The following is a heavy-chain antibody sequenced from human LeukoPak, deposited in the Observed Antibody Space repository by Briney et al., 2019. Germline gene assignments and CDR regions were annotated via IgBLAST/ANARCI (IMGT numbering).Heavy chain of an antibody. CDR2: ISWNSGSI. CDR1: GFTFDDYA. D-gene: IGHD3-10*01. V-gene: IGHV3-9*01. J-gene: IGHJ4*02. Sequence: GGSLRLSCAASGFTFDDYAMHWVRQAPGKGLEWVSGISWNSGSIGYADSVKGRFTISRDNAKNSLYLPMNSLRAEDTALYYCAKDISAMVRGAAFDYWGQGTLVTVSS. CDR3: AKDISAMVRGAAFDY.